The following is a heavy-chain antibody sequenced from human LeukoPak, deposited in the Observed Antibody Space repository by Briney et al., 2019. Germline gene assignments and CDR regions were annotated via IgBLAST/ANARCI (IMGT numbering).Heavy chain of an antibody. D-gene: IGHD1-1*01. J-gene: IGHJ4*02. Sequence: SETLSLTCTVSGGSISGYYWSWIRQPPGKGLECIGYISYSGSTYYNTSLKSRVTMSVDTSKNQFSLKLSSVTAAATAVYFCAREGTTGWAFWGPGTLVTVSS. CDR3: AREGTTGWAF. V-gene: IGHV4-59*01. CDR2: ISYSGST. CDR1: GGSISGYY.